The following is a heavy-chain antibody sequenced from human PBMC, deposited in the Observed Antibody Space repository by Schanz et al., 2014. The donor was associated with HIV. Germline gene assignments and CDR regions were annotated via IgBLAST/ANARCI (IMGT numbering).Heavy chain of an antibody. D-gene: IGHD6-13*01. V-gene: IGHV3-30*03. CDR2: ISYEGSKR. CDR1: GFSLNAYG. J-gene: IGHJ4*02. CDR3: ARDAEGSWKWGYFDY. Sequence: QVQLVESGGGVVQPGRSLRVSCVAAGFSLNAYGMHWVRQAPGKGLEWVTLISYEGSKRYYADSVKGRFTVSRDNTKNTLYLQMNSLTPEDTAVYYCARDAEGSWKWGYFDYGGQGILVTVSS.